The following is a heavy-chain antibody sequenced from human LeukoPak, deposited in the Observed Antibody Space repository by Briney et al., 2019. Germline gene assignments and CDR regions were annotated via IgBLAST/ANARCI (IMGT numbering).Heavy chain of an antibody. Sequence: ASVKVSCKASGYTFTSYAIHWVRQAPGQRLEWMGWINAGNGNTKYSQEFQGRVTITRDTSARTAYMELRSLRSDDTAVYYCAREGLVVPAAPFDPWGQGTLVTVSS. CDR1: GYTFTSYA. V-gene: IGHV1-3*01. CDR2: INAGNGNT. CDR3: AREGLVVPAAPFDP. J-gene: IGHJ5*02. D-gene: IGHD2-2*01.